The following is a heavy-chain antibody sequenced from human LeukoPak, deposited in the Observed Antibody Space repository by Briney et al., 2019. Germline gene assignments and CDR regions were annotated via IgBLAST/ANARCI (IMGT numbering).Heavy chain of an antibody. CDR3: ASVTARDDSSGYYWITY. CDR2: INPNSGGT. Sequence: ASVKVSCKASGYTFTGYYMHWVRQAPGQGLEWMGWINPNSGGTNYAQKFQGRVTMTRDTSISTAYMQMSRLRADDTAVYSCASVTARDDSSGYYWITYWGQGTLVTVSS. V-gene: IGHV1-2*02. D-gene: IGHD3-22*01. J-gene: IGHJ4*02. CDR1: GYTFTGYY.